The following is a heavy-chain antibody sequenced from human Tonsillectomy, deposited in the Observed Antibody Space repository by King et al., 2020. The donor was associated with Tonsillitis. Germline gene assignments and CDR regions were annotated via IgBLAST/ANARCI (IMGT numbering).Heavy chain of an antibody. D-gene: IGHD3-22*01. Sequence: QLQESGPGLVKPSETLSLTCTVSGGSISRYYWSWIRQPPGKGLEWIGYIYYSGSTNYNTPLKSRVTISVDTSKNQFSLKLSAVTAADTAVYYCARDQNYYDSSGYYRGGFDYWGQGTLVTVSS. J-gene: IGHJ4*02. CDR1: GGSISRYY. CDR3: ARDQNYYDSSGYYRGGFDY. CDR2: IYYSGST. V-gene: IGHV4-59*01.